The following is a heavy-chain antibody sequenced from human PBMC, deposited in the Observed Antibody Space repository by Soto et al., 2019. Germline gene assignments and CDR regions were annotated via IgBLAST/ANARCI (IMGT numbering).Heavy chain of an antibody. CDR1: GGTFSNYA. Sequence: QVQLVQSGAEVKKPGSSVKVSCKVSGGTFSNYAIDWVRLAPGHGLEWMGGIVPSFWTTYYTQKFQGRATIIADDSTATAYLELRRLRSEATAIYYCARVEAVAGLYNYHGLDVWGQGTAVTVSS. D-gene: IGHD6-19*01. J-gene: IGHJ6*02. CDR3: ARVEAVAGLYNYHGLDV. CDR2: IVPSFWTT. V-gene: IGHV1-69*12.